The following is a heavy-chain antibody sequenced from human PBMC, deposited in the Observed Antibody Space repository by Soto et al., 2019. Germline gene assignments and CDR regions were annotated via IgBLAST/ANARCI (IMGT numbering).Heavy chain of an antibody. CDR3: ARSGDNYNLLDY. J-gene: IGHJ4*02. CDR2: ISNSGTFA. D-gene: IGHD1-1*01. Sequence: PGGSLRLSCAASGFTFSNYALSWVRQAPGKGLEWVSAISNSGTFARYADSVKGRFSISRDNAKNSLYLQINSLRGDDTAIYYCARSGDNYNLLDYWGQGTPVTVSS. CDR1: GFTFSNYA. V-gene: IGHV3-23*01.